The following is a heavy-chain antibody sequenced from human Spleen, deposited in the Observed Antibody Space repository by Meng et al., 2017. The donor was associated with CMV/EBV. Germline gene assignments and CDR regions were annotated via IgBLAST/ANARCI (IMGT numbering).Heavy chain of an antibody. CDR2: VSAYNANT. V-gene: IGHV1-18*01. D-gene: IGHD6-6*01. Sequence: ASVKVSCKASGYTFASFGITWVRQAPGQGLEWMGWVSAYNANTNYAQKLQGRITMTTDTSTSTVCMELRNLTSDDTAVYYCARGKEYSKTSPLHWFDPWGRGTLVTVSS. J-gene: IGHJ5*02. CDR1: GYTFASFG. CDR3: ARGKEYSKTSPLHWFDP.